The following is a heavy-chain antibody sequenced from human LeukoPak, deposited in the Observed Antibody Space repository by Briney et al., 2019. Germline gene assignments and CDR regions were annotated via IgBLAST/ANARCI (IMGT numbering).Heavy chain of an antibody. CDR3: ARDSLRKLLWFGEKLDAFDI. D-gene: IGHD3-10*01. Sequence: SVKVSCKASGGTFSSYAISWVRQAPGQGLEWMGGIIPIFGTANYAQKFQGRVTITTDESTSTAYMELSSLRSEDTAVYYCARDSLRKLLWFGEKLDAFDIWGQGTMVTDSS. CDR2: IIPIFGTA. J-gene: IGHJ3*02. CDR1: GGTFSSYA. V-gene: IGHV1-69*05.